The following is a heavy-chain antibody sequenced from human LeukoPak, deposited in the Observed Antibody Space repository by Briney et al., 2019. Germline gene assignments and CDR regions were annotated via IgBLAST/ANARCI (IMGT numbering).Heavy chain of an antibody. CDR1: GFTFDDHA. J-gene: IGHJ4*02. CDR3: AKDMAYNYDSRIDY. V-gene: IGHV3-43*02. CDR2: ISGDGGWT. Sequence: GGSLRLSCAASGFTFDDHALHWVRQAPGKGLEWVSVISGDGGWTYYADSVKGRFTVSRDNSKNSLYLQMDSLRTEDNALCYCAKDMAYNYDSRIDYWGQGTLVTVSS. D-gene: IGHD3-22*01.